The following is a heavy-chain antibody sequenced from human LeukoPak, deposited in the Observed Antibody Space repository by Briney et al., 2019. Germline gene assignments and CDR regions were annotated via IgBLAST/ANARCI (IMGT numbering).Heavy chain of an antibody. D-gene: IGHD3-10*01. CDR1: GFTFSSYA. V-gene: IGHV3-23*01. Sequence: QPGGSLRLSCAASGFTFSSYAMSWVRQAPGKGLEWVSAISGSGGSTYYADSVKGRFTISRDNSKNTLYLQMNSLRAEDTAVYYCARDIEDASGREGEPDAFDIWGQGTVVTVSS. CDR2: ISGSGGST. CDR3: ARDIEDASGREGEPDAFDI. J-gene: IGHJ3*02.